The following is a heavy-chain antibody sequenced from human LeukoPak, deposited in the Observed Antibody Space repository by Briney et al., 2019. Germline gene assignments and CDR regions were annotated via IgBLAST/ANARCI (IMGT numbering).Heavy chain of an antibody. CDR1: GFTFGDYA. V-gene: IGHV3-49*03. J-gene: IGHJ4*02. D-gene: IGHD2-2*01. CDR2: IRSKAYGGTT. Sequence: GGSLRLSCTASGFTFGDYAMSWFRQAPGKGLEWVGFIRSKAYGGTTEYAASVKGRFTISRDDSKSIAHLQMNSLKTEDTAVYYCARDRSPRRYLDYWGQGTLVTVSS. CDR3: ARDRSPRRYLDY.